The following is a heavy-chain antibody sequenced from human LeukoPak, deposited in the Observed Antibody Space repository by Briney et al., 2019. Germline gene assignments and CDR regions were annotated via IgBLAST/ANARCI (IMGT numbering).Heavy chain of an antibody. CDR1: GFTFSSYA. CDR3: ARVLWFGELKFIYYMDV. CDR2: ISSSSSYI. Sequence: GGSLRLSCAASGFTFSSYAMSWVRQAPGKGLEWVSSISSSSSYIYYADSVKGRFTISRDNAKNSLYLQMNSLRAEDTAVYYCARVLWFGELKFIYYMDVWGKGTTVTVSS. D-gene: IGHD3-10*01. J-gene: IGHJ6*03. V-gene: IGHV3-21*01.